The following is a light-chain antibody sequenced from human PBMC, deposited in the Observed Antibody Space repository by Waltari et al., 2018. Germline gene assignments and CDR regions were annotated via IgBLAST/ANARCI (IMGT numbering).Light chain of an antibody. Sequence: QSALTQPASVSGSPGQSIIISCTGAASDVGGHNYVHWYQQYPGKAPKLIIYEVTNRPSGVSNRFSGSKSGNTASLTISGLQAEDEADYYCSSYTSSRTLNVFGTGTKVTVL. V-gene: IGLV2-14*01. CDR2: EVT. J-gene: IGLJ1*01. CDR1: ASDVGGHNY. CDR3: SSYTSSRTLNV.